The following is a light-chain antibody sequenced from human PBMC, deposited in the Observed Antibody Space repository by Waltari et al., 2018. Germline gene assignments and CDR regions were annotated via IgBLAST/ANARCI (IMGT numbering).Light chain of an antibody. CDR3: QQYTNWPPWT. V-gene: IGKV3-15*01. CDR1: QSVRSN. CDR2: GAS. Sequence: EIMMTQSPATLSVFPGERATLSCRASQSVRSNLVWYQQQPGQAPRLLIYGASTRATGIPARFSGSGSGTEFTLIISSVQSEDVAVYYCQQYTNWPPWTFGQGTKVEIK. J-gene: IGKJ1*01.